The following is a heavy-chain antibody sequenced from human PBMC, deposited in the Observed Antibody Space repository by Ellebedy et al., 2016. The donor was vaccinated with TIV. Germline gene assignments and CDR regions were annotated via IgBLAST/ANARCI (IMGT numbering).Heavy chain of an antibody. D-gene: IGHD4/OR15-4a*01. J-gene: IGHJ6*02. CDR1: GFSFSNYG. CDR3: ARGGGANYYRYYYYYGLDV. Sequence: MPGGSLRLSCAASGFSFSNYGMHWVRQPPGKGLEWIGSIYYSGNTYYNPSLKSRVTIAIDTSKNHFSLKVTSVTAADTAVYYCARGGGANYYRYYYYYGLDVWGQGTTVTVSS. CDR2: IYYSGNT. V-gene: IGHV4-39*02.